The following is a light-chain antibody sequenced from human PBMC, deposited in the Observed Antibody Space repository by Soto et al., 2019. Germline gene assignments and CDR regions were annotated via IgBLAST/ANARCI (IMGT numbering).Light chain of an antibody. CDR3: SSYTSSSTTQAV. Sequence: QSALTQPASVSGSPGQSITISCTGTSSDVGGYNYVSWYQQHPGKAPKLMIYDVSNRPSGVSNRFSGSKSGNTASLTISGLQAEDEADYYCSSYTSSSTTQAVFGGGTKVTVL. CDR2: DVS. J-gene: IGLJ2*01. V-gene: IGLV2-14*01. CDR1: SSDVGGYNY.